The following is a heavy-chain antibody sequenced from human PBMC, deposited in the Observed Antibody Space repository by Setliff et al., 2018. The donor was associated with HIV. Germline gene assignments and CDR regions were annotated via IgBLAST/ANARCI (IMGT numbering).Heavy chain of an antibody. V-gene: IGHV1-18*01. Sequence: ASVKVSCKASGYTFTSYGISWVRQAPGQGLEWMGWISAYNGNTKYAQKLQGRVTMTTDTSTSTAYMELRSLRSDDTAVYYCARDQRGYYDSSGYHDYYYYYGMDVWGQGTTVTVSS. J-gene: IGHJ6*02. CDR1: GYTFTSYG. CDR2: ISAYNGNT. D-gene: IGHD3-22*01. CDR3: ARDQRGYYDSSGYHDYYYYYGMDV.